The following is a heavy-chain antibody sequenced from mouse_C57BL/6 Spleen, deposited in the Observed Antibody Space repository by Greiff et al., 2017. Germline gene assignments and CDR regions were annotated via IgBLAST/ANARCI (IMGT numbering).Heavy chain of an antibody. CDR3: TKSSYYGNSWYFDV. V-gene: IGHV14-4*01. CDR1: GFNIKDDY. J-gene: IGHJ1*03. D-gene: IGHD2-1*01. CDR2: IDPENGDT. Sequence: EVQLQQSGAELVRPGASVKLSCTASGFNIKDDYMHWVKQRPEQGLEWIGWIDPENGDTEYASKFQGKATITADTSSNTAYLQLSSLTSEDTAVYYCTKSSYYGNSWYFDVWGTGTTVTVSS.